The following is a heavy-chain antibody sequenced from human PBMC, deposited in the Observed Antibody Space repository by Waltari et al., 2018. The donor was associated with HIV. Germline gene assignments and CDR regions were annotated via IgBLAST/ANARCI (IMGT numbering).Heavy chain of an antibody. V-gene: IGHV3-49*04. CDR2: IRSKSYGETT. CDR3: ARAPTGSMYFDH. J-gene: IGHJ4*02. D-gene: IGHD2-8*01. Sequence: EVQLVESGGGLVQPGRSLILPCTGSGFRFVAYAVSWARQATGKGLEWVGFIRSKSYGETTQYAASVKGRFTISRDDSKNIAYLQMISLRIEDTAVYYCARAPTGSMYFDHWGQGSLITVSA. CDR1: GFRFVAYA.